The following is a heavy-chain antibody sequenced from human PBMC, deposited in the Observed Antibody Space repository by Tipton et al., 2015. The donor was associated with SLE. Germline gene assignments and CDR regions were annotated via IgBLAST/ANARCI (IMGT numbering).Heavy chain of an antibody. Sequence: TLSLTCTVFGGSISSHYWSWIRQPPGKGLEWIGYIYYSGSTNYNPSLKSRVTISVDTSKNQFSLKLSSVTAADTAVYYCARSGGQWLVLVFDYWGQGTLVTVSS. D-gene: IGHD6-19*01. CDR2: IYYSGST. CDR3: ARSGGQWLVLVFDY. V-gene: IGHV4-59*11. CDR1: GGSISSHY. J-gene: IGHJ4*02.